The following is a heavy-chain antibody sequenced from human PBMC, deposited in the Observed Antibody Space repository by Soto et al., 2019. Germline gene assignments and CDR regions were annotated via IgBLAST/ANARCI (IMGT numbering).Heavy chain of an antibody. Sequence: QLQLVQSGAEVKKPGSSVKVSCKASGGTFSAYAISWVRQAPGQGLEWMGGILPLSGTTNYTQRFQGRVTISADKYPSTAYMELSSLRSEDTAVYYCARANPTKYYDYVWGDYRRGGMDVWGQGTTVTVSS. CDR2: ILPLSGTT. CDR3: ARANPTKYYDYVWGDYRRGGMDV. CDR1: GGTFSAYA. V-gene: IGHV1-69*06. J-gene: IGHJ6*02. D-gene: IGHD3-16*02.